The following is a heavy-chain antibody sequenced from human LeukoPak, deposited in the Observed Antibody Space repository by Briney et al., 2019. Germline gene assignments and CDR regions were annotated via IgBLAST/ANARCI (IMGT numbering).Heavy chain of an antibody. D-gene: IGHD3-3*01. CDR3: ARGFLEWLFDLDY. CDR2: ISYDGNNK. Sequence: GRSLRLSCAASGFTFSSYAMHWVRQAPGKGLEWVAVISYDGNNKYYADSVKGRFTISRDNSKNTLYLQMNSLRAEDTAVYYCARGFLEWLFDLDYWGQGTLVTVSS. J-gene: IGHJ4*02. CDR1: GFTFSSYA. V-gene: IGHV3-30*04.